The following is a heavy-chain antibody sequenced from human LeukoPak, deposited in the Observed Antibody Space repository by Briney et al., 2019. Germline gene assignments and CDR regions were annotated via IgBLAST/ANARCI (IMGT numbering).Heavy chain of an antibody. CDR2: IGGGGGT. D-gene: IGHD5-12*01. Sequence: PGGSLRLSCAASGFTFNTYAMSWVRQAPGKGLEWVSSIGGGGGTYYADSLKGRFTISRDNSKNTLYLQMNSLRAEDTAVYYCAKGNSGYNSGYYYQFFDYWGQGTLVTVSS. CDR1: GFTFNTYA. CDR3: AKGNSGYNSGYYYQFFDY. V-gene: IGHV3-23*01. J-gene: IGHJ4*02.